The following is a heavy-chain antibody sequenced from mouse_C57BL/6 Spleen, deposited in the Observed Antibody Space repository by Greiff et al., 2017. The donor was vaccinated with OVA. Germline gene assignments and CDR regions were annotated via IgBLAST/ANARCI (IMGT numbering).Heavy chain of an antibody. CDR1: GYTFTSYW. CDR3: ARDSEGFAY. D-gene: IGHD2-12*01. Sequence: VQLQQSGAELVMPGASVKLSCKASGYTFTSYWMHWVKQRPGQGLEWIGEIDPSDSYTNYNQKFKGKSTLTVDKSSSTAYMQLSSLTSEDSAVYYCARDSEGFAYWGQGTLVTVSA. CDR2: IDPSDSYT. V-gene: IGHV1-69*01. J-gene: IGHJ3*01.